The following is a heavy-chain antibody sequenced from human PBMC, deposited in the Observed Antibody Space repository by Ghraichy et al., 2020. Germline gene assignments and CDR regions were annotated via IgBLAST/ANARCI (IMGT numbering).Heavy chain of an antibody. Sequence: GGSLRLSCVASGFTFTTYAMNWVRQAPGKGLEWVAVVGRGSGVKYYADSVKGRFTISRDDSKNTLFLQMNSLTGDDTAVYYCAKKSVGTNPFDLWGQGTLVTVSS. D-gene: IGHD1-14*01. CDR3: AKKSVGTNPFDL. V-gene: IGHV3-23*01. CDR2: VGRGSGVK. J-gene: IGHJ4*02. CDR1: GFTFTTYA.